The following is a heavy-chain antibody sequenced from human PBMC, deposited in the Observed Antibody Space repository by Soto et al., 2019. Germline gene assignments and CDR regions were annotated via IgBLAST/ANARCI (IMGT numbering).Heavy chain of an antibody. D-gene: IGHD2-2*01. CDR1: GGSISSSSYY. J-gene: IGHJ4*02. CDR2: IYYSGST. Sequence: SETLSLTCTVSGGSISSSSYYWGWIRQPPGKGLEWIGSIYYSGSTYYNPSLKSRVTISVDTSKNQFSLKLSSVTAADTAVYYCARHARDIVSVPAANIDYWGQGPLVTSPQ. CDR3: ARHARDIVSVPAANIDY. V-gene: IGHV4-39*01.